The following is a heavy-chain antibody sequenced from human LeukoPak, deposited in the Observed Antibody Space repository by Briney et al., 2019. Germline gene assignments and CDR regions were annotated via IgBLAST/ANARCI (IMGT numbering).Heavy chain of an antibody. CDR1: GGSISSYY. J-gene: IGHJ3*02. V-gene: IGHV4-59*01. D-gene: IGHD3-16*02. CDR3: ARDNGYYDYVWGSYRPGTAFDI. CDR2: IYYSGST. Sequence: SETLSLTCTVSGGSISSYYWSWIRQPPGKGLEWLGYIYYSGSTNYNPSLKSRVTISVDTSKNQFSLKLSSVTAADTAVYYCARDNGYYDYVWGSYRPGTAFDIWGQGTMVTVSS.